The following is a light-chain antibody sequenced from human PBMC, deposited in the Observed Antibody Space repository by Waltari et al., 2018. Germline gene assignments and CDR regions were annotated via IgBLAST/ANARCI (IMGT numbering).Light chain of an antibody. V-gene: IGKV3-11*01. J-gene: IGKJ1*01. CDR1: QSVSRN. CDR2: DAS. Sequence: EIVLTQSPATLSLSPGDRATPSCRASQSVSRNLVWSQQKHGQAPRLLIYDASNRATGIPARFSGSGSGTDFTLTISSLEPEDFAVYYCQQRTNSWTFGQGTKVEIK. CDR3: QQRTNSWT.